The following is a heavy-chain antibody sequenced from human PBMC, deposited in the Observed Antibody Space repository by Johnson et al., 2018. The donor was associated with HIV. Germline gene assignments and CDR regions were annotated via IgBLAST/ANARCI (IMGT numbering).Heavy chain of an antibody. D-gene: IGHD1-20*01. CDR1: GFTFSSYA. Sequence: QELLVESGGGVVQPGRSLRLSCAASGFTFSSYAMHWVRQAPGKGLEWVAVISYDGSNKYYADSVKGRFTISRDNSKNTLYLQLNSLRAEDTAVYYCARDNWNEDIWGQGTMVTVSS. CDR3: ARDNWNEDI. V-gene: IGHV3-30*04. J-gene: IGHJ3*02. CDR2: ISYDGSNK.